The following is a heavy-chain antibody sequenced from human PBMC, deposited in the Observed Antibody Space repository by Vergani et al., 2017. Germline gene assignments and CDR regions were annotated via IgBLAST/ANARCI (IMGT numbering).Heavy chain of an antibody. CDR2: ISYDGSNK. J-gene: IGHJ4*02. D-gene: IGHD3-22*01. CDR3: ARDWYYYDSSGYPTGGIFDY. V-gene: IGHV3-30-3*01. CDR1: GFTFSSYA. Sequence: QVQLVESGGGVVQPGRSLRLSCAASGFTFSSYAMHWVRQAPGKGLEWVAVISYDGSNKYYADSVKGRFTISRDNSKNTLYLQMNSLRAEDTAVYYCARDWYYYDSSGYPTGGIFDYWGQGTLVTVSS.